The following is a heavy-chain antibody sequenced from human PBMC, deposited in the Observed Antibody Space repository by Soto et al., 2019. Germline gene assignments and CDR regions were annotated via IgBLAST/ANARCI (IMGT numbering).Heavy chain of an antibody. D-gene: IGHD6-6*01. CDR1: GFTFSSYW. J-gene: IGHJ5*02. Sequence: HPGGSLRLSCAASGFTFSSYWMHWVRQAPGKGLVWVSRINSDGSTTTYADSVKGRFTISRDNAKNTLYLQMNSLRAEDAAVYYCARSLNSGSTFDPWGQGTLVTVSS. CDR3: ARSLNSGSTFDP. CDR2: INSDGSTT. V-gene: IGHV3-74*01.